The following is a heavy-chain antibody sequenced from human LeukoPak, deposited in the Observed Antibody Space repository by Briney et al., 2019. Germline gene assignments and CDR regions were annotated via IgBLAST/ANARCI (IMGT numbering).Heavy chain of an antibody. Sequence: PGGSLRLSCAASGFTFSSYWMSWVRQAPGKGLEWVANIKQDGSEKYYVDSVKGRFTISRDNAKNSLYLQMNSLRAEDTAVYYCASPYYDFWSGPDAFDIWGQGTMVTVSS. CDR3: ASPYYDFWSGPDAFDI. V-gene: IGHV3-7*01. CDR2: IKQDGSEK. J-gene: IGHJ3*02. CDR1: GFTFSSYW. D-gene: IGHD3-3*01.